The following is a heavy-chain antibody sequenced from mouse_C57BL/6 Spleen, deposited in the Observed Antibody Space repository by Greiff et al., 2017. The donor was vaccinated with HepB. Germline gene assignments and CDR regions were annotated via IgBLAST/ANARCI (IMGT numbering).Heavy chain of an antibody. Sequence: VKLQQSGAELVRPGASVTLSCKASGYTFTDYEMHWVKQTPVHGLEWIGAIDPETGGTAYNQKFKGKAILTADKSSSTAYMELRSLTSEDSAVYYCTRRDDGYSLDYWGQGTTLTVSS. CDR2: IDPETGGT. CDR3: TRRDDGYSLDY. V-gene: IGHV1-15*01. D-gene: IGHD2-3*01. CDR1: GYTFTDYE. J-gene: IGHJ2*01.